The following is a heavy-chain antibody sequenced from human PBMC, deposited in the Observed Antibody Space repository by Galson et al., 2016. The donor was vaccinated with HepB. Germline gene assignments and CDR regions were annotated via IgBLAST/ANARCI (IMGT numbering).Heavy chain of an antibody. Sequence: SLRLSCAASGFTFSHYGMHWVRQAPGKGLEWVAVIWYDGSFQYYADSVKGRFTISRDNSKNTLYLQMNSLRAEDTAVYYCARADGLLTGYSAFDYWGQGTLVTVSS. V-gene: IGHV3-33*01. CDR1: GFTFSHYG. CDR3: ARADGLLTGYSAFDY. J-gene: IGHJ4*02. CDR2: IWYDGSFQ. D-gene: IGHD3-9*01.